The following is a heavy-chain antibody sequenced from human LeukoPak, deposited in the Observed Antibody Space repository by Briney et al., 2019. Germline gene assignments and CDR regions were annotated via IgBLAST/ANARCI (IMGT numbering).Heavy chain of an antibody. CDR3: ARDRYIYYGPNWFDP. CDR1: GGSISSYY. J-gene: IGHJ5*02. Sequence: SETLSLTCTVSGGSISSYYWSWIRQPPGKGLEWIGYIYYSGSTNYTPSLKSRVAMSVDTSKNQFSLKLSSVTAADTAVYYCARDRYIYYGPNWFDPWGQGTLVTVSS. CDR2: IYYSGST. V-gene: IGHV4-59*12. D-gene: IGHD3-10*01.